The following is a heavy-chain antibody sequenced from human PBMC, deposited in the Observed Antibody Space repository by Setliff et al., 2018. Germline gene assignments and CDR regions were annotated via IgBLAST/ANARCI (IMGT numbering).Heavy chain of an antibody. V-gene: IGHV1-2*06. CDR1: GYSFTKYF. J-gene: IGHJ4*02. CDR3: AKSATAFFHFNF. D-gene: IGHD2-21*02. CDR2: VFTATDDT. Sequence: ASVKVSCKTSGYSFTKYFLHWVRQAPGQGLEWMGRVFTATDDTQFRTEFQGRVSVTRDTSMSTTYMELSGLRSDDTAVYYCAKSATAFFHFNFWGQGTLVTVSS.